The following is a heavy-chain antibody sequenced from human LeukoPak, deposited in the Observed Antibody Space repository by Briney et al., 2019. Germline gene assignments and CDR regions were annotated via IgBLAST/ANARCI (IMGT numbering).Heavy chain of an antibody. J-gene: IGHJ3*02. D-gene: IGHD2-15*01. Sequence: GGSLRLSCSASGFAFSCYAMAWVRQAPGKGLEWVANIKQDGSEKYYVDSVKGRFTISRDNAKNSLYLQMNSLRAEDTAVYYCARLSDCSGGSCYSNYAFDIWGQGTMVTVSS. CDR1: GFAFSCYA. V-gene: IGHV3-7*01. CDR2: IKQDGSEK. CDR3: ARLSDCSGGSCYSNYAFDI.